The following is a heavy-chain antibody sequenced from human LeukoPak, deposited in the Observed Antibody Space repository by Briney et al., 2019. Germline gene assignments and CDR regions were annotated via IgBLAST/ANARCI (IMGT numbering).Heavy chain of an antibody. J-gene: IGHJ4*02. D-gene: IGHD3-16*01. Sequence: GGSLRLSCVASGFTFSSYAMSWVRQAPGKGLEWVSAISGSGGSTYYADSVKGRFTISRDNSKNTLYLQMNSLRAEDTAVYYCAKSYDYVWEFDYWGQGTLVTVSS. CDR1: GFTFSSYA. CDR2: ISGSGGST. CDR3: AKSYDYVWEFDY. V-gene: IGHV3-23*01.